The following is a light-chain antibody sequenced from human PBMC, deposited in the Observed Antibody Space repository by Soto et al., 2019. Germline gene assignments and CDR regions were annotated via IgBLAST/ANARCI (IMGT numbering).Light chain of an antibody. J-gene: IGLJ1*01. CDR3: AAWADSLNGLV. CDR2: SNN. V-gene: IGLV1-44*01. Sequence: QSLLPQPPSASGTPGHRFTISCSGSSSNIGSNTVNLYQQLPGTAPKLLIYSNNQRPSGVPDRFSGSKSGTSASPAISGLQSEDEADYYCAAWADSLNGLVFGTGTKVTVL. CDR1: SSNIGSNT.